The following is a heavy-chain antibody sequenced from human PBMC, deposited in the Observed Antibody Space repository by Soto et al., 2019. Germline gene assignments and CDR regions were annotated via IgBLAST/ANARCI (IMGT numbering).Heavy chain of an antibody. Sequence: EVLLLESGGGLVQPGGSLRLSCEASGFSFSSFAMNWVRQAPGKGLEWVSAIGDSGASTYYADSVKGRFTFSRDNSRNTLYLQPNSLRAEVTAVYYCAKVVELNVWGLGTTVTVSS. CDR1: GFSFSSFA. D-gene: IGHD1-26*01. CDR2: IGDSGAST. J-gene: IGHJ6*02. CDR3: AKVVELNV. V-gene: IGHV3-23*01.